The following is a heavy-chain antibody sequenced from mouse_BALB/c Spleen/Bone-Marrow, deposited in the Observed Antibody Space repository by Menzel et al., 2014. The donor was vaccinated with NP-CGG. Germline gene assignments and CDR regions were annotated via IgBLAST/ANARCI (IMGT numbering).Heavy chain of an antibody. D-gene: IGHD3-1*01. CDR3: ARGGSSGPGFAY. J-gene: IGHJ3*01. CDR2: ISSGSSTI. CDR1: GFTFSSFG. V-gene: IGHV5-17*02. Sequence: EVQLQQSGGGLVQPGGSRKLSCAASGFTFSSFGMHWVRQAPEKGLEWVAYISSGSSTIYYADTVKGRFTISRDNPKNTLFLQMTSLRSEDTAMYYCARGGSSGPGFAYWGQGTLVTVSA.